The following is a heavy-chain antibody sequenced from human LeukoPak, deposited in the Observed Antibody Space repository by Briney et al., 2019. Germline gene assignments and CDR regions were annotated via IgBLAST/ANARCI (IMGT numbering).Heavy chain of an antibody. CDR3: ATYRQVLLPFES. Sequence: GGSLRLSCAASGFHFSTHGMNWVRQAPGKGLEWVSGISPPGDITYYADSVMGRFTISRDNRKNTVSLQMNSLRAEDTATYYCATYRQVLLPFESWGQGTLVTVSS. CDR2: ISPPGDIT. D-gene: IGHD2-8*02. J-gene: IGHJ4*02. V-gene: IGHV3-23*01. CDR1: GFHFSTHG.